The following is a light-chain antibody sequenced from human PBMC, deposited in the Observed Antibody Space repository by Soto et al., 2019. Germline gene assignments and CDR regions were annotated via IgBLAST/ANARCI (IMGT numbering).Light chain of an antibody. Sequence: EIVLTQSPGTLSLSPGERATLSCRASQSVSSSYLAWYQQKPGQAPRLLIYGASSRATGIPDRFSGSGSGIDFTLTISGLEPEDFEVYYCQQYGSSPTFGGGTKVEIK. CDR1: QSVSSSY. CDR3: QQYGSSPT. J-gene: IGKJ4*01. V-gene: IGKV3-20*01. CDR2: GAS.